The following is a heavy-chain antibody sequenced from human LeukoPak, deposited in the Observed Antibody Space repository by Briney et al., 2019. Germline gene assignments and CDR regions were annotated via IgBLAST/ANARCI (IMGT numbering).Heavy chain of an antibody. J-gene: IGHJ4*02. CDR3: ARDTYYYDSSGYYVFDY. D-gene: IGHD3-22*01. CDR2: IHTSGST. V-gene: IGHV4-4*07. Sequence: SETLSLTCSVSGVSITSYYWSWIRQPAGKGLEWIGRIHTSGSTNYNPSLKSRVTMSVDTSKNQFSLKLSSVTAADTAVYYCARDTYYYDSSGYYVFDYWGQGTLVTVSS. CDR1: GVSITSYY.